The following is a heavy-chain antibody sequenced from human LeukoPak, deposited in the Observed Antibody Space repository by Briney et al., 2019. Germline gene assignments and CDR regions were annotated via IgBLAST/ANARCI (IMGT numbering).Heavy chain of an antibody. CDR1: GYTFTSYY. CDR3: ARGGDYDFWSGYYGSGNWFDP. Sequence: ASVKVSCKASGYTFTSYYMHWVRQAPGQGLEWMGIINPSGGSTSYAQKFQGRVTMTRDTPTSTVYMELSSLRSEDTAVYYCARGGDYDFWSGYYGSGNWFDPWGQGTLVTVSS. D-gene: IGHD3-3*01. CDR2: INPSGGST. J-gene: IGHJ5*02. V-gene: IGHV1-46*01.